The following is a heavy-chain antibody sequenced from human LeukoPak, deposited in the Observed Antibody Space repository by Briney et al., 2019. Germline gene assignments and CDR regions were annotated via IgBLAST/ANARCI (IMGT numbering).Heavy chain of an antibody. Sequence: GGSLRLSCAASGFTFSSYAMSWVRQAPGKGLEWVSAISGSGGSTYYVDSVKGRFTISRDNSKNTLYLQVNSLRAEDTAVYYCAKDGYGVFDYWGQGTLVTVSS. J-gene: IGHJ4*02. CDR2: ISGSGGST. CDR1: GFTFSSYA. CDR3: AKDGYGVFDY. V-gene: IGHV3-23*01. D-gene: IGHD5-18*01.